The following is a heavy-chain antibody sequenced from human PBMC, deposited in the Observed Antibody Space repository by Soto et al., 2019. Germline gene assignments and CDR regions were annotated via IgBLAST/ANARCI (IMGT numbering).Heavy chain of an antibody. V-gene: IGHV3-15*01. Sequence: EVQLVESGGGLVKPGGSLRLSCAASGFTFSNAWMSWVRQAPGKGLEWVGRIKSKTDGGTTDYAAPVKGRFTISRDDSKNTLYLQMNSLKTEDTAVYYCTTDAGPVGGSGWSLFNFDYWGQGTLVTVSS. CDR3: TTDAGPVGGSGWSLFNFDY. CDR2: IKSKTDGGTT. J-gene: IGHJ4*02. D-gene: IGHD6-19*01. CDR1: GFTFSNAW.